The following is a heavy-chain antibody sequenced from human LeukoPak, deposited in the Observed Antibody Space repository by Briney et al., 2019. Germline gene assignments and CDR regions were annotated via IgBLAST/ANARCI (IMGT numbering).Heavy chain of an antibody. D-gene: IGHD1-14*01. V-gene: IGHV3-74*01. J-gene: IGHJ4*02. CDR2: INPGGSSI. CDR3: ARSNQADDY. Sequence: PGVSLRLSCAASGFTFSSYWMHWVRQVPGKGLVWVARINPGGSSITYADSVKGRFTISRDNAKNTLYLQIDSLRAEDTGVYYRARSNQADDYWGQGTLVTVSS. CDR1: GFTFSSYW.